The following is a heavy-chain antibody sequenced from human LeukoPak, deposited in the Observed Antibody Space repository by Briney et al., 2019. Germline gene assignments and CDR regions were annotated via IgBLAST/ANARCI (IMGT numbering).Heavy chain of an antibody. CDR3: AREGRVSPFDY. Sequence: GGSLRLSCAASGFIFSSYGMHWVRQAPGKGLEWVAVIWYDGSNKNYVDSVKGRFTTSRDNSKNTLYLQMNSLRAEDTAVYYCAREGRVSPFDYWGQGILVTVST. D-gene: IGHD5/OR15-5a*01. CDR2: IWYDGSNK. V-gene: IGHV3-33*08. CDR1: GFIFSSYG. J-gene: IGHJ4*02.